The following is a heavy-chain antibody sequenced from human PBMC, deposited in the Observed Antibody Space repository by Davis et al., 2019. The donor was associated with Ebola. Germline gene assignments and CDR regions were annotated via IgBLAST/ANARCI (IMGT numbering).Heavy chain of an antibody. CDR3: AKKIPGNNPFDS. Sequence: GESLKISCAVSGFTLRSYVVSWVRQAPGAGLELVSSMSTSGSKTDYGDSVKGRFNISRDDSMNTLFLQMNSLRAEDTAVYYCAKKIPGNNPFDSWGQGTQVTVSS. CDR1: GFTLRSYV. CDR2: MSTSGSKT. J-gene: IGHJ4*02. V-gene: IGHV3-23*01. D-gene: IGHD1-14*01.